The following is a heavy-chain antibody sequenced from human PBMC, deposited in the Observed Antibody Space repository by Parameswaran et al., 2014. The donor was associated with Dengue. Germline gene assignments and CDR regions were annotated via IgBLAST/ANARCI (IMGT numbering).Heavy chain of an antibody. V-gene: IGHV3-66*02. Sequence: VRQAPGKGLEWVSVIYSGGSTYYADSVKGRFTISRDNSKNTLYLQMNSLRAEDTAVYYCARVSIDYYDSSGPTIYWGQGTLVTVSS. J-gene: IGHJ4*02. D-gene: IGHD3-22*01. CDR3: ARVSIDYYDSSGPTIY. CDR2: IYSGGST.